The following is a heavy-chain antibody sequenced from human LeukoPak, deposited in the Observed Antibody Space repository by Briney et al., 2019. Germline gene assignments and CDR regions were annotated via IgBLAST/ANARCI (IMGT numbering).Heavy chain of an antibody. Sequence: TSETLSLTCAVYGGSFSAYYWTWIRQPPGKGLEWIGESNHSGRTNYNPSLKSRVTISVDTSKNQFSLKLSSVTAADTAVYYCKTRGYINASPDYWGQGALVTVSS. CDR2: SNHSGRT. D-gene: IGHD6-13*01. CDR3: KTRGYINASPDY. J-gene: IGHJ4*02. V-gene: IGHV4-34*01. CDR1: GGSFSAYY.